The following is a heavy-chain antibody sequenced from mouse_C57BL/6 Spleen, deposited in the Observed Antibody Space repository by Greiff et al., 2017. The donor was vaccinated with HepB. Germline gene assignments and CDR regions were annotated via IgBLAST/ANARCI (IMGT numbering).Heavy chain of an antibody. D-gene: IGHD1-1*01. Sequence: DVMLVESGGGLVQPGGSLSLSCAASGFTFTDYYMSWVRQPPGKALEWLGFIRNKANGYTTEYSASVKGRFTISRDNSQSILYLQMNALRAEDSATYYCARPSCGSSSFAYWGQGTLVTVSA. CDR2: IRNKANGYTT. CDR1: GFTFTDYY. CDR3: ARPSCGSSSFAY. J-gene: IGHJ3*01. V-gene: IGHV7-3*01.